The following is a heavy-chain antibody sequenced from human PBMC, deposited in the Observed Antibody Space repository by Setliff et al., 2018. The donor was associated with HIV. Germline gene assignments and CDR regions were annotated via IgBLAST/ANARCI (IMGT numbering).Heavy chain of an antibody. CDR1: GGSFSGYY. Sequence: PSETLSLTCAAYGGSFSGYYWSWIRQPPGKGLEWIGEIIHRGSTNYNPSLKSRVTISVDTSKNQFSLKLSSVTAADTAVYYCARRTGYAFDIWGQGTMVTVSS. V-gene: IGHV4-34*12. CDR3: ARRTGYAFDI. CDR2: IIHRGST. J-gene: IGHJ3*02.